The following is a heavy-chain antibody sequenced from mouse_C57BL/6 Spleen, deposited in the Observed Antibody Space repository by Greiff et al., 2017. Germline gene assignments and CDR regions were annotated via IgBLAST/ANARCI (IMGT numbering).Heavy chain of an antibody. V-gene: IGHV1-15*01. Sequence: QVQLQQSGAELVRPGASVTLSCKASGYTFTDYEMHWVKQTPVHGLEWIGAFDPETGGTAYNQKFKGKAILTADKSSSTAYMELRSLTSEDSAVYYCTSSMITAWFAYWGQGTLVTVSA. J-gene: IGHJ3*01. CDR1: GYTFTDYE. CDR2: FDPETGGT. CDR3: TSSMITAWFAY. D-gene: IGHD2-4*01.